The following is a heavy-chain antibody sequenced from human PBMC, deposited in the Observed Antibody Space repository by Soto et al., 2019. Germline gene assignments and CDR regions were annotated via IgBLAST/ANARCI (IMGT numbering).Heavy chain of an antibody. D-gene: IGHD3-22*01. CDR2: IYYSGST. CDR1: GGSISSSSYY. V-gene: IGHV4-39*01. CDR3: ATTNITTDSSGYYPSYYYYYGMDV. J-gene: IGHJ6*02. Sequence: SETLSLTCTVSGGSISSSSYYWGWIRQPPGKGLEWIGSIYYSGSTYYNPSLKSRVTISVDTSKNQFSLKLSSVTAADTAVYYCATTNITTDSSGYYPSYYYYYGMDVWGQGTTVTVSS.